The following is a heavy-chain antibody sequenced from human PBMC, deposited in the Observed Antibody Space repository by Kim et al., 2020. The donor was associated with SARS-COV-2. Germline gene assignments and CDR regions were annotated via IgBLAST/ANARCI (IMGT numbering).Heavy chain of an antibody. CDR3: AKSIAARAPVGY. V-gene: IGHV3-23*03. Sequence: GGSLRLSCAASGFTFSSYAMSWVRQAPGKGLEWVSVIYSGGSSTYYADSVKGRFTISRDNSKNTLYLQMNSLRAEDTAVYYCAKSIAARAPVGYWGQGTLVTVSS. J-gene: IGHJ4*02. CDR1: GFTFSSYA. CDR2: IYSGGSST. D-gene: IGHD6-6*01.